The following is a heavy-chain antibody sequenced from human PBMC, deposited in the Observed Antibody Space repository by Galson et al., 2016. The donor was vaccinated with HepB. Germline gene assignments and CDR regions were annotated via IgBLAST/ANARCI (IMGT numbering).Heavy chain of an antibody. CDR2: IYPGDSDT. Sequence: QSGAEVKKPGQSLKISCKGFGYSFTNYWIGWVRQMPGKGLEWMGIIYPGDSDTPYSPPFQGQVTIPADKSISTAYLQWSSLKASDTAMYYCARSNDTYYYDSRGYYKYAMDVWGQGTTVTVSS. CDR1: GYSFTNYW. D-gene: IGHD3-22*01. V-gene: IGHV5-51*01. J-gene: IGHJ6*02. CDR3: ARSNDTYYYDSRGYYKYAMDV.